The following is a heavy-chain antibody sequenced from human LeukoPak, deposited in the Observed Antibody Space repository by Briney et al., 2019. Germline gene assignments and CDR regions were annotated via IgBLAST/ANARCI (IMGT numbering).Heavy chain of an antibody. CDR3: VRGQLLHLEYFFDS. D-gene: IGHD2-21*01. J-gene: IGHJ4*02. CDR2: FSGGGGSP. V-gene: IGHV3-23*01. CDR1: GFTFSSYA. Sequence: GGSLRLSCAASGFTFSSYAMSWVRQAPGKGLEWVSGFSGGGGSPDYADSVKGRFTISSDNAKNSLYLQMNSLRAEDTAVYYCVRGQLLHLEYFFDSWGQGTLVTVSS.